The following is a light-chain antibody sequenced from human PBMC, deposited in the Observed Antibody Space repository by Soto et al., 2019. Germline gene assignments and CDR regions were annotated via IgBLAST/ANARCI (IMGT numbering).Light chain of an antibody. CDR3: QQSLSTPYT. CDR1: QTVATF. J-gene: IGKJ2*01. Sequence: DIQMTQSPASLSASIGDSVSISCRASQTVATFLNWYQQKPGKVPQLLIYVASTLQSGVPSRFSGSGSGTDFTLVIDSLQREDFGTYYCQQSLSTPYTFGQGTKVEIK. V-gene: IGKV1-39*01. CDR2: VAS.